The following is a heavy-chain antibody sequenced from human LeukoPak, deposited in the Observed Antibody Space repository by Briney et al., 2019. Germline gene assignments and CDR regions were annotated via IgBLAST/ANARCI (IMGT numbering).Heavy chain of an antibody. CDR1: GGSISSSSYY. J-gene: IGHJ4*02. Sequence: SETLSLTCTVSGGSISSSSYYWGWIRQPPGKGLEWIGSIYYSGTTYYNPSLKSRVTISVDTSKNQCSLKLSSVTAADTAVYYCARARYSSSWYTDYWGQGTLVTVSS. CDR3: ARARYSSSWYTDY. D-gene: IGHD6-13*01. CDR2: IYYSGTT. V-gene: IGHV4-39*07.